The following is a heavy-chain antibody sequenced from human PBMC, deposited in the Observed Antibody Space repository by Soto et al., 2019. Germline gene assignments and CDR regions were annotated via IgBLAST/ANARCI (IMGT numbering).Heavy chain of an antibody. CDR2: IYYSGST. CDR3: ARRGVPAANYYYYGMDV. CDR1: GGSISSSSYY. D-gene: IGHD2-2*01. Sequence: SETLSLTCTVSGGSISSSSYYWGWIRQPPGKGLEWIGSIYYSGSTYYNPSLKSRVTISVDTSKNHFSLKLSSVTAADTAVYYCARRGVPAANYYYYGMDVWGQGTTVTVSS. J-gene: IGHJ6*02. V-gene: IGHV4-39*01.